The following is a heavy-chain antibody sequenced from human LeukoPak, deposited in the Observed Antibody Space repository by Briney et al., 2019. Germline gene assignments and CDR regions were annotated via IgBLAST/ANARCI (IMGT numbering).Heavy chain of an antibody. CDR2: ISYDGSNK. J-gene: IGHJ4*02. CDR1: GFTFSSYG. V-gene: IGHV3-30*03. D-gene: IGHD1-14*01. CDR3: AIFGKY. Sequence: GGSLRLSCAASGFTFSSYGMHWVRQAPGKGLEWVAVISYDGSNKYYADSVKGRFTISRDNSKNTLYLQMNSLRAEDTAVYYCAIFGKYWGQGTLVTVSS.